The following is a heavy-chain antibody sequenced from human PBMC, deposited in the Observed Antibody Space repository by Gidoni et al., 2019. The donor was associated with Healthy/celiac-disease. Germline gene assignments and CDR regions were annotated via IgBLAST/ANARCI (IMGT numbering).Heavy chain of an antibody. CDR2: ISSSSSYI. CDR1: GFPFSSYS. CDR3: ARDRAYYYDSSGPNEIDY. J-gene: IGHJ4*02. V-gene: IGHV3-21*01. D-gene: IGHD3-22*01. Sequence: EVQLVESGGGLVKPGGSLRLSCAASGFPFSSYSMNWVRQAPGKGRAWVSSISSSSSYIYYADSVKGRFNISRDNAKNALYLQMNSLRAEDTAVYYCARDRAYYYDSSGPNEIDYWGQGTLVTVSS.